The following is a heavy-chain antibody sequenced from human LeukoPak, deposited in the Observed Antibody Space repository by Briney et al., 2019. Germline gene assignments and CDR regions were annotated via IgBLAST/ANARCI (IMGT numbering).Heavy chain of an antibody. J-gene: IGHJ4*02. V-gene: IGHV1-58*02. D-gene: IGHD2-2*01. CDR1: AFTFATSA. CDR3: AADDQQLML. Sequence: GASVKASCKTSAFTFATSAMQWVRQARGQHLEWIGWIVLGSDKANYAQNFQERVTITRDLSTRTVYMELSSLRSEDTAVYYCAADDQQLMLWGQGTLVTVSS. CDR2: IVLGSDKA.